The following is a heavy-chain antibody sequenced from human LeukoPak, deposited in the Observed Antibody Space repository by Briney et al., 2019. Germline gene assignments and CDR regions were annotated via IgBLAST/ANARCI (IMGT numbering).Heavy chain of an antibody. Sequence: SETLSLTCTVSGGSIGNYYWTWIRQPPGKGLEWIGYVYYTGSTYYNPSLKSRVTISLDTPKKQFSLKVTSVTAADTAVYYCARAGNSFDTGYFFDYWGQGTLVTVSS. V-gene: IGHV4-59*01. CDR1: GGSIGNYY. J-gene: IGHJ4*02. CDR3: ARAGNSFDTGYFFDY. CDR2: VYYTGST. D-gene: IGHD3-9*01.